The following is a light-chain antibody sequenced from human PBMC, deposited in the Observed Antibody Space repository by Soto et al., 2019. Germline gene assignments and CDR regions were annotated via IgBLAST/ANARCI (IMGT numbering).Light chain of an antibody. CDR2: DVT. CDR1: NNDIGANNY. V-gene: IGLV2-14*03. Sequence: QSALTQPASVSGSPGHSITISCTGTNNDIGANNYVSWYQQHPGKAPKLMIYDVTNRPSGVSDRFSGSKSGDTASLTISGLLPEDDAGYYCSSYTVTNIGVFGGGTKLTVL. CDR3: SSYTVTNIGV. J-gene: IGLJ3*02.